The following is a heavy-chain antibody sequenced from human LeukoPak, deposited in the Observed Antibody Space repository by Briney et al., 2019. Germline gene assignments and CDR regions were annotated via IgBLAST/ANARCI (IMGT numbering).Heavy chain of an antibody. D-gene: IGHD4-11*01. V-gene: IGHV3-49*04. Sequence: GGSLRLSCTASGFTLGDYAMSWVRQAPGKGLEWVGFIRSKAYGGTTGYAASVKGRFTISRDDSKSIAYLQMNSLKTEDTAVYYCTRDSLYSNYVGSYYYYYYGMDVWGQGTTVTVSS. CDR1: GFTLGDYA. CDR3: TRDSLYSNYVGSYYYYYYGMDV. CDR2: IRSKAYGGTT. J-gene: IGHJ6*02.